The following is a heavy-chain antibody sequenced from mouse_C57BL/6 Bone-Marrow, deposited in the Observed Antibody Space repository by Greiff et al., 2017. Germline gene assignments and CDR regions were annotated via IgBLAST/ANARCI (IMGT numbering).Heavy chain of an antibody. J-gene: IGHJ1*03. V-gene: IGHV3-5*01. D-gene: IGHD2-5*01. Sequence: DVKLMESGPGLVKPSQTVFLTCTVTGISITTGKYRWSWLRPFPGNKLEWIGYIYYSGTITYNQSLTKRTPIARDTPKTQFFLEMNSLPAEDTATYYCARHYSNSWYVDVWGTGTTVTVSS. CDR1: GISITTGKYR. CDR2: IYYSGTI. CDR3: ARHYSNSWYVDV.